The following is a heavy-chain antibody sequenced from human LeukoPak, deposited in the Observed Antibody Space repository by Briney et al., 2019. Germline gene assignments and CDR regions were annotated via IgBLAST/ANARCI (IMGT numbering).Heavy chain of an antibody. CDR2: ISGSGGST. V-gene: IGHV3-23*01. D-gene: IGHD5-18*01. CDR3: AKGAAMVTSYYYYYMDV. Sequence: PGGSLRLSCAASGFTFSSYAMSWVRQAPGKGLEWVSAISGSGGSTYYADSVKGRFTISRDNSKNTLYLQMNSLRAEDTAVYYCAKGAAMVTSYYYYYMDVWGKGTTVTVSS. J-gene: IGHJ6*03. CDR1: GFTFSSYA.